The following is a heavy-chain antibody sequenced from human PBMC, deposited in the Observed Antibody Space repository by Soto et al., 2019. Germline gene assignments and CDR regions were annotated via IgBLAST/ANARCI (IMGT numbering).Heavy chain of an antibody. D-gene: IGHD6-13*01. Sequence: QVQLQESGPGLVKPSQTLSLTCTVSGGSISSGGYYWRWIRQHPGKGLEWLGYIYYSGSTYYNPSLKSRVTTSLDTSKHQFSLKLSSVTAADTAVYYCAREFVGIAAAGTWYFDYWGQGTLVTVSS. CDR1: GGSISSGGYY. CDR2: IYYSGST. J-gene: IGHJ4*02. CDR3: AREFVGIAAAGTWYFDY. V-gene: IGHV4-31*03.